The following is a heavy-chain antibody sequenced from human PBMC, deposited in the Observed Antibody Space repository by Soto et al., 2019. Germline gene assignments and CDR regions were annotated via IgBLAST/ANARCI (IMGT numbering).Heavy chain of an antibody. V-gene: IGHV1-18*01. CDR1: GYTFSNFG. Sequence: QVQLVQSGGEVKKPGASVKVSCKASGYTFSNFGLSWVRQAPGQGLELMGWIRPYNGNTNYAQKLQGRRTMTTDTSTSTAYMELRSLRSDDTAVYYCARDRLGVSVTGGGCDSWGQGTLVTVSS. D-gene: IGHD2-8*01. CDR3: ARDRLGVSVTGGGCDS. J-gene: IGHJ4*02. CDR2: IRPYNGNT.